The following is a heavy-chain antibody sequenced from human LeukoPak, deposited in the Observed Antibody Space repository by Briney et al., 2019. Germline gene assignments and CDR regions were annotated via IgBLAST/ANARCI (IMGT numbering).Heavy chain of an antibody. V-gene: IGHV3-53*01. D-gene: IGHD5-18*01. CDR3: ARGHRLIQLWSVYFDY. CDR2: IYSGGST. J-gene: IGHJ4*02. Sequence: GGSLRLSCAASGFTVSSNYMSWVRQAPGKGLEWVSVIYSGGSTYYADSVKGRFTISRDNSKNTLYLQMNSLRAEDTAVYYCARGHRLIQLWSVYFDYWGQGTLVTVSS. CDR1: GFTVSSNY.